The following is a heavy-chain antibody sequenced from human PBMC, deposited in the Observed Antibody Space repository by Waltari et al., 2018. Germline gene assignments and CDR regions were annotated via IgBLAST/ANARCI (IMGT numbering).Heavy chain of an antibody. V-gene: IGHV4-59*01. CDR1: GGSLSSYY. D-gene: IGHD3-10*01. J-gene: IGHJ6*02. CDR2: IYYSGRT. Sequence: QVQLQESGPGLVKPSETLSLTCTVAGGSLSSYYWSWLRQPPGKGLEWIGYIYYSGRTNYNPSLKSRVTISVDTSKNQFSLKLSSVTAADTAVYYCARDPAYYYGSGSYYNAPYYYGMDVWGQGTTVTVSS. CDR3: ARDPAYYYGSGSYYNAPYYYGMDV.